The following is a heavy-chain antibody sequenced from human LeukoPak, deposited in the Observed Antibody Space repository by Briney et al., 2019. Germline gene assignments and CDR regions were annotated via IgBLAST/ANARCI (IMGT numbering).Heavy chain of an antibody. V-gene: IGHV4-34*01. D-gene: IGHD1-26*01. J-gene: IGHJ4*02. CDR2: INHSGST. CDR1: GGSFSGYY. CDR3: AKYIVGATPPDY. Sequence: SETLSLTCAVYGGSFSGYYWSWIRQPPGKGLEWIGEINHSGSTNYNPSLKSRVTISVDTSKNQFSLKLSSVTAADTAVYYCAKYIVGATPPDYWGQGTLVTVSS.